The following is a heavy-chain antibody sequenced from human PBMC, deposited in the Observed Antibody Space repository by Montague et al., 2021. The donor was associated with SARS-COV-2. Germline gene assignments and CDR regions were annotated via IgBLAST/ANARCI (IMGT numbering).Heavy chain of an antibody. V-gene: IGHV4-59*08. Sequence: SETLSLTCTVSGVSVTDYYWSWIRQPPGKGLEWVGDVLYNKGTNFNPSLKSRVAISVDTSKNQFSLRLTSVTAADTASYYCARHPNYDCLNGHPDFWDQGTLVTVSS. CDR3: ARHPNYDCLNGHPDF. CDR1: GVSVTDYY. CDR2: VLYNKGT. J-gene: IGHJ4*02. D-gene: IGHD3/OR15-3a*01.